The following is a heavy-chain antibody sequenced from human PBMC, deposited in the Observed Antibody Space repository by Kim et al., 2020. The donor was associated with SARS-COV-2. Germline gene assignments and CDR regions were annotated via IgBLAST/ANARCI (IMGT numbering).Heavy chain of an antibody. CDR3: ASDGGYWYFDL. CDR1: GYTFTSYA. D-gene: IGHD3-16*01. CDR2: INAGNGNT. J-gene: IGHJ2*01. Sequence: ASVKVSCKASGYTFTSYAMHWVRQAPGQRLEWMGWINAGNGNTKYSQKFQGRVTITRDTSARTVYMELSSLRSEDTAVYYCASDGGYWYFDLWGRGTLVTVSS. V-gene: IGHV1-3*01.